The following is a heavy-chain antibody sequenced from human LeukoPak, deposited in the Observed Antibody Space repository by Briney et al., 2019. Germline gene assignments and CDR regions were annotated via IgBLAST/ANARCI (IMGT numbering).Heavy chain of an antibody. J-gene: IGHJ3*02. D-gene: IGHD3-10*01. Sequence: ASVKVSCKASGYTFTSYAMHWVRQAPGQRLEWMGWINAGNGNTKYSQKFQGRVTITRDTSASTAYKELSSLRSEDTAVYYCARVTMVRGVIRAFDIWGQGTMVTVSS. CDR1: GYTFTSYA. V-gene: IGHV1-3*01. CDR2: INAGNGNT. CDR3: ARVTMVRGVIRAFDI.